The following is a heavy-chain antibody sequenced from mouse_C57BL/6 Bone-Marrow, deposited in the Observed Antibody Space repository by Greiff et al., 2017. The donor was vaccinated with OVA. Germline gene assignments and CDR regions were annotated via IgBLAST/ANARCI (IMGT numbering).Heavy chain of an antibody. V-gene: IGHV5-16*01. CDR3: ARDGGSYRWYFDV. CDR2: INYDGSST. CDR1: GFTFSDYY. J-gene: IGHJ1*03. D-gene: IGHD1-1*02. Sequence: EVQLVESEGGLVQPGSSMKLSCTASGFTFSDYYMAWVRQVPEKGLEWVANINYDGSSTYYLDSLKSRFIISRDNAKNILYLQMSSLKSEDTATYYCARDGGSYRWYFDVWGTGTTVTVSS.